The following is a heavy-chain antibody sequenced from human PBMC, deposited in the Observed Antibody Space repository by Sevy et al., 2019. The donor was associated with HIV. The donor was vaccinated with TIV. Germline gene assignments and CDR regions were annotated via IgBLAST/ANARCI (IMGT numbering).Heavy chain of an antibody. CDR3: ARDVSGGERLGQLSAYFDY. CDR1: GFPFTTYA. V-gene: IGHV3-30-3*01. D-gene: IGHD3-16*02. CDR2: ISFNGGNK. J-gene: IGHJ4*02. Sequence: GGSLILSCAASGFPFTTYAVHWVRQAPGKGLEWLAVISFNGGNKFYADSVRGRFTISRDNSENTMYLQMNSLRVEDTAMYYCARDVSGGERLGQLSAYFDYWGQRTLVTVSS.